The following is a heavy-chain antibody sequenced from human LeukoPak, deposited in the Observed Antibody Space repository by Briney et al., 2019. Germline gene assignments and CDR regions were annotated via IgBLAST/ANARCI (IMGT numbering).Heavy chain of an antibody. CDR3: ARASRGHCSSTSCPPGVFDY. J-gene: IGHJ4*02. D-gene: IGHD2-2*01. Sequence: SETLSLTCTVSGGSISSGSYYWSWIRQPAGKGLEWIGRIYTSGSTNYNPSLKSRVTISVDTSKNQFSLKLSSVTAADTAVYYCARASRGHCSSTSCPPGVFDYRGQGTLVTVSS. CDR2: IYTSGST. V-gene: IGHV4-61*02. CDR1: GGSISSGSYY.